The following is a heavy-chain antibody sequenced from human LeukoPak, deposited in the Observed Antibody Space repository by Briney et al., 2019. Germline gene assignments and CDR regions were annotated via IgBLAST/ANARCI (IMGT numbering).Heavy chain of an antibody. J-gene: IGHJ6*01. CDR3: ARYLGWFGETSYGMDG. Sequence: GGSLRLPCAASGFSLSDYSMNWVRQAPREGVEWVSSISSSRSYIYYAYSVKGRFTISRDNAKNSLYLQMNSLRAEDTAVYYCARYLGWFGETSYGMDGCGKETSVTV. CDR1: GFSLSDYS. D-gene: IGHD3-10*01. V-gene: IGHV3-21*01. CDR2: ISSSRSYI.